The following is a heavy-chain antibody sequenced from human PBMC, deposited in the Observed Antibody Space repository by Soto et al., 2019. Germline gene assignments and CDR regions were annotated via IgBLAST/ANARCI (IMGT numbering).Heavy chain of an antibody. D-gene: IGHD6-13*01. CDR3: ANAPIISWWPFDS. CDR2: ISDSGGST. Sequence: EVQLLESGGGLVQPGGSLRLSCAASGFTFSSYAMSWVRQAPGKGPEWVSAISDSGGSTYYAGSVKGWFTISRDNSKNTLYLRSHSLRAEAAAVYYCANAPIISWWPFDSWGQGSLVTVSS. V-gene: IGHV3-23*01. CDR1: GFTFSSYA. J-gene: IGHJ4*02.